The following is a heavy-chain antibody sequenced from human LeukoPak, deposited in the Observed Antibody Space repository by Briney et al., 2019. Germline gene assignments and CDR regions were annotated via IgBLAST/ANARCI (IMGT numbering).Heavy chain of an antibody. CDR2: ISSSSSSM. V-gene: IGHV3-21*01. J-gene: IGHJ4*02. D-gene: IGHD4-17*01. Sequence: GGSLRLSCVASGFTFSSYSMNWVRQAPGKGLERVSSISSSSSSMYYADSLEGRFTISRDNAKNSLFMQMNSLRGEDTAVYYCARGDYGDPFDCWGQGTLVTVSS. CDR3: ARGDYGDPFDC. CDR1: GFTFSSYS.